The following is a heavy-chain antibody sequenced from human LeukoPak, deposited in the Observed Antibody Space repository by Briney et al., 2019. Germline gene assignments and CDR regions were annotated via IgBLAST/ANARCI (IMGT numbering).Heavy chain of an antibody. CDR2: INHSGST. CDR3: ARVSKFMGDFWSGYYNPLYYYYMDV. CDR1: GVSISSYY. D-gene: IGHD3-3*01. V-gene: IGHV4-34*01. J-gene: IGHJ6*03. Sequence: SETLSLTCTVSGVSISSYYWSWIRQPPGKGLEWIGEINHSGSTNYNPSLKSRVTISVDTSKNQFSLKLSSVTAADTAVYYCARVSKFMGDFWSGYYNPLYYYYMDVWGKGTTVTVSS.